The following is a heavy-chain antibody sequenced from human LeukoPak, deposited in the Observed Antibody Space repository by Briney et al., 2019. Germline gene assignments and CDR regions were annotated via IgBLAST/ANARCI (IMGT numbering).Heavy chain of an antibody. CDR1: GFTFSSYT. CDR2: ISYVGSNK. D-gene: IGHD6-19*01. V-gene: IGHV3-30*04. J-gene: IGHJ6*03. Sequence: PGGSLRLSCAASGFTFSSYTMHWVREAPGEGLGWVAFISYVGSNKYYADSVKRRFTTSRDNSKNTLYVQMNSLRAEDTAVFYCARGGRQQWLANYYYYMDVWGKGTTVTVSS. CDR3: ARGGRQQWLANYYYYMDV.